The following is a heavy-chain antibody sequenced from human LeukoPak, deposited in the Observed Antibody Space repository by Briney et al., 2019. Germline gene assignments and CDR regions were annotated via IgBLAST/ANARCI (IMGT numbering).Heavy chain of an antibody. Sequence: PSETLSLTCAVYGGSFSGYYWSWIRQPPGKGLEWIGEINHSGSTNHNPSLKSRVTIPVDTSKNQFSLKLSSVTAADTAVYYCARDVAAAGSTSWGQGTLVTVSS. CDR2: INHSGST. J-gene: IGHJ4*02. V-gene: IGHV4-34*01. CDR3: ARDVAAAGSTS. D-gene: IGHD6-13*01. CDR1: GGSFSGYY.